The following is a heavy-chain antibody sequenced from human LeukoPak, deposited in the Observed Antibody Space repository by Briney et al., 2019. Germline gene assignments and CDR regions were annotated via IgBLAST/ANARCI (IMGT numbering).Heavy chain of an antibody. V-gene: IGHV4-59*01. CDR1: GGSISSYY. CDR2: IYYGGST. J-gene: IGHJ4*02. D-gene: IGHD6-19*01. CDR3: ARGSGWYRYFDY. Sequence: SETLSLTCSVPGGSISSYYWSWIRQSPGKGLEWIGFIYYGGSTNYNPSLNSRVTISVDTSKNQFSLKLSSVTAADTAVYYCARGSGWYRYFDYWGQGTLVTVSS.